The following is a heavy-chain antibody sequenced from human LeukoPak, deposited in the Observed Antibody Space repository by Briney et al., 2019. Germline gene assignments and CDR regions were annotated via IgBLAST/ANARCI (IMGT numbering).Heavy chain of an antibody. Sequence: PSETLSLTCTVSDGSISNYYWSWIRQPPGKGMEWIGYIYYSGSTNYNPSLKSRVTISIDTSKSQFSLKLSSVTAADTAVYYCASFDYCNSFDYWGQGTLVTVSS. J-gene: IGHJ4*02. CDR2: IYYSGST. V-gene: IGHV4-59*01. CDR3: ASFDYCNSFDY. CDR1: DGSISNYY. D-gene: IGHD4-11*01.